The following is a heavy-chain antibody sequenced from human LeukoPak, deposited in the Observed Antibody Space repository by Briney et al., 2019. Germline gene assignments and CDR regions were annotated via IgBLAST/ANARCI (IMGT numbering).Heavy chain of an antibody. Sequence: SETLSLTCTVSGGAISSTADYWGWIRQPPGKGLEWVGTIYYSGNTYYNPSLRSRLTISVDTSKNQFSLKLSPVTAADTAVYYCASWQQLVRRNFDSWGQGTLVTVSS. CDR1: GGAISSTADY. D-gene: IGHD6-13*01. CDR2: IYYSGNT. V-gene: IGHV4-39*01. J-gene: IGHJ4*02. CDR3: ASWQQLVRRNFDS.